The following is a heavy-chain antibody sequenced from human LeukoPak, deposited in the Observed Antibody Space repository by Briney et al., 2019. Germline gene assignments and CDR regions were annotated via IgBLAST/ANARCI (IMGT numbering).Heavy chain of an antibody. J-gene: IGHJ4*02. CDR2: IYPGDSDT. V-gene: IGHV5-51*01. CDR1: GYTFSNYW. Sequence: GESLKISCKGSGYTFSNYWIAWVRQMPGKGLEWMGIIYPGDSDTRYSPSFEGQVTFSADKSTSTAFLQWSSLKASDTAMYYCARQRAVAGDYWGQGTLVTVSS. D-gene: IGHD6-19*01. CDR3: ARQRAVAGDY.